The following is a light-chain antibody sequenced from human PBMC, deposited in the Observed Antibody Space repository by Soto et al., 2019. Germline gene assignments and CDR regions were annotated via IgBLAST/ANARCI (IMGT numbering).Light chain of an antibody. CDR2: SNT. Sequence: QLVLTQPPSASGTPGQTIAISCSGGSSNIGSHTVNWYQQLPGTAPRLLIYSNTPRPSGVPDRFSGSKSGTSASLAISGLQSEYDGDYYCAAWDDSLNGVVFGGGTKLTVL. V-gene: IGLV1-44*01. J-gene: IGLJ2*01. CDR3: AAWDDSLNGVV. CDR1: SSNIGSHT.